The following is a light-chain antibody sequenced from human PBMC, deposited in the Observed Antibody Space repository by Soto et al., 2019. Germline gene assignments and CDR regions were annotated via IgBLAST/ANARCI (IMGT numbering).Light chain of an antibody. CDR2: DAS. CDR1: QSVSSY. J-gene: IGKJ3*01. Sequence: EIVLTHSPATLSLSPGERATLSCRASQSVSSYLAWYQPKPGRAPRLLIYDASNRATGIPARFSGSGSATVFTPTSSRLDAEVAALYCCQRYSSYPLTFGRGTKVDIK. V-gene: IGKV3-11*01. CDR3: QRYSSYPLT.